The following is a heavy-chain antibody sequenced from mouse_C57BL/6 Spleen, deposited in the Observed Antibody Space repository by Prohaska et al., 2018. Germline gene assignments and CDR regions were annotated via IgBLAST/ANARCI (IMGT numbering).Heavy chain of an antibody. Sequence: GYTFTDYYMNWVKQSHGKSLEWIGDINPNNGGTSYNQKFKGKATLTVDKSSSTAYMELRSLTSEDSAVYYCATYGNSWGQGTSVTVSS. CDR3: ATYGNS. D-gene: IGHD2-1*01. CDR2: INPNNGGT. V-gene: IGHV1-26*01. CDR1: GYTFTDYY. J-gene: IGHJ4*01.